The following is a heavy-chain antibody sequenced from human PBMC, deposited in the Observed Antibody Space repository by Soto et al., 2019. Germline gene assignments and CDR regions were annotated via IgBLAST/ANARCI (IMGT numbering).Heavy chain of an antibody. Sequence: GESRRRSCAASRGTFSGSAMHWVRQASGKGLEWVGRIRSKANSYATAYAASVKGRFTISRDDSKNTAYLQMNSLKTEDTAVYYCTRGAVTTYYYYYYGMDVWGQGTTVTVSS. CDR1: RGTFSGSA. CDR2: IRSKANSYAT. CDR3: TRGAVTTYYYYYYGMDV. V-gene: IGHV3-73*01. D-gene: IGHD4-17*01. J-gene: IGHJ6*02.